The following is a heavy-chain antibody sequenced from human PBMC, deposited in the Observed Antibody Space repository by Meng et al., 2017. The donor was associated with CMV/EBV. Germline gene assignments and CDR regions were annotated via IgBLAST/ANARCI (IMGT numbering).Heavy chain of an antibody. CDR3: AIQLGYCSSTSCERDFGY. Sequence: SVKVSCKASGGTFSSYAISWVRQAPGQGLEWMGGIIPILGIANYAQKFQGRVTITADKSTSTAYMELSSLRSEDTAVYYCAIQLGYCSSTSCERDFGYWGQGTLVTVSS. D-gene: IGHD2-2*01. CDR1: GGTFSSYA. CDR2: IIPILGIA. J-gene: IGHJ4*02. V-gene: IGHV1-69*10.